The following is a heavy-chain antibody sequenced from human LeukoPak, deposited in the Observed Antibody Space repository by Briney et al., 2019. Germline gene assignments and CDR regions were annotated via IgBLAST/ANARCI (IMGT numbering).Heavy chain of an antibody. D-gene: IGHD6-19*01. Sequence: HPGGSLRLSCAASGFTFSIHGLHWVRQAPGKGLEWVAVVSHDGSHTYYGDSLKGRFTISRDQSKNTLYLQMNSLTPEDTAVYYCAKSHATEPQYSSGWYDDFDFWGQGTLVTVSS. J-gene: IGHJ4*02. CDR1: GFTFSIHG. CDR3: AKSHATEPQYSSGWYDDFDF. V-gene: IGHV3-30*18. CDR2: VSHDGSHT.